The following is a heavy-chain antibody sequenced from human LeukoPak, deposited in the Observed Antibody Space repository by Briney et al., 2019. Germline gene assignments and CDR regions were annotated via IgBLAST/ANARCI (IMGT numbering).Heavy chain of an antibody. CDR1: GGSIDTYY. V-gene: IGHV4-59*01. J-gene: IGHJ4*02. CDR2: VFHTGST. Sequence: SETLSLTCTVSGGSIDTYYWNWLRQPPGKGLEWFGYVFHTGSTNYNPSLKSRVTISVDTSKNQFSLKLSSVTAADTAVYYCARAQLDSSGYYYFGYFDYWGQGTLVTVSS. CDR3: ARAQLDSSGYYYFGYFDY. D-gene: IGHD3-22*01.